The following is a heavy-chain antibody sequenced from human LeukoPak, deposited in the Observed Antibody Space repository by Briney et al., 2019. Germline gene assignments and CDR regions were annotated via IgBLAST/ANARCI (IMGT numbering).Heavy chain of an antibody. Sequence: PGGSLRLSCAASGFTFSSYSMNWVRQAPGRGLEWVSYISSNSSKMYYADSVKGRFTISRDNAKNSLYLQMNSLRAEDTAVYYCAKDRVGGRMGYYMDVWGKGTTVTVSS. CDR2: ISSNSSKM. CDR3: AKDRVGGRMGYYMDV. V-gene: IGHV3-48*04. D-gene: IGHD1-26*01. J-gene: IGHJ6*03. CDR1: GFTFSSYS.